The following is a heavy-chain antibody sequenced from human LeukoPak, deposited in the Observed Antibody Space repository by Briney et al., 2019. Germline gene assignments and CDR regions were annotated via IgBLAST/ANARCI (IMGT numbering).Heavy chain of an antibody. V-gene: IGHV4-34*01. CDR3: ARRGHCDYLRVYFDF. Sequence: SETLSLTCAVYGGSFSGYYWSWIRQPPGKGLECIGEINHSGSTNYNPSLKSRVTISVDTSKNQFSLKLSSVTAADTAVYYCARRGHCDYLRVYFDFWGQGTLVTVSS. J-gene: IGHJ4*02. D-gene: IGHD4-17*01. CDR1: GGSFSGYY. CDR2: INHSGST.